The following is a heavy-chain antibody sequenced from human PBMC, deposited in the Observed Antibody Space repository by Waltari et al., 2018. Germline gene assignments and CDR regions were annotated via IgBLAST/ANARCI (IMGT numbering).Heavy chain of an antibody. CDR3: ARDRARYFDWFPIEAYGMDV. CDR2: INPSGGST. Sequence: QVQLVQSGAEVKKPGASVKVSCKASGYTFTSYYMHWVRQAPGQGLEWMGIINPSGGSTSYAQKFQGRVTMTRDTSTSTVYMELSSLRSEDTAVYYCARDRARYFDWFPIEAYGMDVWGQGTTVTVSS. J-gene: IGHJ6*02. V-gene: IGHV1-46*01. CDR1: GYTFTSYY. D-gene: IGHD3-9*01.